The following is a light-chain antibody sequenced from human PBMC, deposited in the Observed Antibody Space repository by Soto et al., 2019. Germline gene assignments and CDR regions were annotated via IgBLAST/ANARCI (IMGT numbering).Light chain of an antibody. Sequence: EVVLTQSPGTLSLSPGERATLYCRSSQTVNSNVLAWYQQKPGQAPRLLIYGVSNRATGIPDRFSGSGSGTDITLTISRLEPEDFAVYYCQQSGDTPTFGQGTKVDIK. CDR3: QQSGDTPT. CDR2: GVS. J-gene: IGKJ1*01. CDR1: QTVNSNV. V-gene: IGKV3-20*01.